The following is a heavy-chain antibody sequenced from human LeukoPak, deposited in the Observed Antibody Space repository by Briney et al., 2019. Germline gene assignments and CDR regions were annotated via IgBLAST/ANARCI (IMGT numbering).Heavy chain of an antibody. V-gene: IGHV3-30-3*01. Sequence: PGGSLRLSCAASGFTFSSNAMHWVRQAPGKGLEWVAVISYDGSNKYYADSVKGRFTISRDSSKNTLYLQMNSLRAEDTAVYYCAKDYYYDSSGYATNNSPWAIDYWGQGTLVTVSP. J-gene: IGHJ4*02. CDR3: AKDYYYDSSGYATNNSPWAIDY. D-gene: IGHD3-22*01. CDR1: GFTFSSNA. CDR2: ISYDGSNK.